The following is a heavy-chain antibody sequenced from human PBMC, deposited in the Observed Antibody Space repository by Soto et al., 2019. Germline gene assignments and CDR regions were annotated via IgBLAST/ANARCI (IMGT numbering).Heavy chain of an antibody. V-gene: IGHV3-48*02. CDR1: GFTFSTYN. D-gene: IGHD6-19*01. CDR3: ARAVVYSSGWYLAFDM. J-gene: IGHJ3*02. CDR2: ISTSSSDI. Sequence: EVQLVESGGGLVQSGGSLRLSCAASGFTFSTYNMNWVRQAPGKGLEWISYISTSSSDIKYADSVKGRFTISRDNAKNXLYLQMNSLRDEDTAVYYCARAVVYSSGWYLAFDMWGQGTMVTVSS.